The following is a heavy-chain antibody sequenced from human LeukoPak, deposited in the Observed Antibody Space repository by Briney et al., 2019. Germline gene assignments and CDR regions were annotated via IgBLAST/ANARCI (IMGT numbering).Heavy chain of an antibody. V-gene: IGHV1-69*06. CDR1: GGTFSSYA. D-gene: IGHD6-13*01. J-gene: IGHJ5*02. Sequence: SVKVSCKASGGTFSSYAISWVRQAPGQGLEWMGGIIPIFGTANYAQKFQGRVTITADKSTSTAYMELSSLRSEDTAVYYCARNGLSKGIAAAGTQYNWFDPWGQGTLVTVSS. CDR2: IIPIFGTA. CDR3: ARNGLSKGIAAAGTQYNWFDP.